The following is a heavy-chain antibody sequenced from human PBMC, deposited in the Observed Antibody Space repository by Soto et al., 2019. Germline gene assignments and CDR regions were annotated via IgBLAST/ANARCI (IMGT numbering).Heavy chain of an antibody. CDR1: GFSITNTW. CDR3: NSYPDFWGGHTPL. J-gene: IGHJ4*02. D-gene: IGHD3-3*01. CDR2: VKSKADGGTA. V-gene: IGHV3-15*07. Sequence: EVQLVESGGGLVQPGGSLRLSCAASGFSITNTWMHWVRQAPGKGLEWVGRVKSKADGGTADYAAPMKGRFTVSRDDSKNTQDLQMDSLKMEDTAVYYCNSYPDFWGGHTPLWGQGTLVTVSS.